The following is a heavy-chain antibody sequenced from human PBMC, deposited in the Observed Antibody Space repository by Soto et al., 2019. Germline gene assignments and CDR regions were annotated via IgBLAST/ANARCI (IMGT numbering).Heavy chain of an antibody. D-gene: IGHD3-22*01. CDR1: GGTFSSYA. CDR2: IIPILGIA. Sequence: ASVKVSCKASGGTFSSYAISWVRQAPGQGLEWMGGIIPILGIANYAQKFQGRVTITADKSTSTAYMELSSLRSEDTAVYYCATPTSDYYDSSCYFPFDYWGQGTLVTVSS. J-gene: IGHJ4*02. V-gene: IGHV1-69*10. CDR3: ATPTSDYYDSSCYFPFDY.